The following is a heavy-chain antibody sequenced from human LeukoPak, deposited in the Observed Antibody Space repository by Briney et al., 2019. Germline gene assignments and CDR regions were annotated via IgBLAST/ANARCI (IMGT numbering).Heavy chain of an antibody. J-gene: IGHJ5*02. CDR3: ARDGAFVYHYKSGLDL. CDR2: GTT. D-gene: IGHD5/OR15-5a*01. CDR1: GDTFSNSA. V-gene: IGHV1-69*06. Sequence: ASVTVSFKASGDTFSNSAINWVRQAPGQGLVFGTTNYAPTFQGRVTITADTSTSTAYMDLNSLKSGDTATYYCARDGAFVYHYKSGLDLWGQGTLVTVSS.